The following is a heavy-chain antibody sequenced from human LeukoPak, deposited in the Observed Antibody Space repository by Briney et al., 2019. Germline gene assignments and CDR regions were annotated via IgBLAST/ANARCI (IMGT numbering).Heavy chain of an antibody. D-gene: IGHD6-13*01. CDR2: ISYDGSNK. Sequence: GGSLRLSCAASGFTFSSYGMHWVRQAPGKGLEWVAVISYDGSNKYYADSVKGRFTISRDNSKNTLYLQMNSLRAEDTAVYYCAKDLTLYSSSSGMDVWGQGTTVTVSS. V-gene: IGHV3-30*18. CDR3: AKDLTLYSSSSGMDV. J-gene: IGHJ6*02. CDR1: GFTFSSYG.